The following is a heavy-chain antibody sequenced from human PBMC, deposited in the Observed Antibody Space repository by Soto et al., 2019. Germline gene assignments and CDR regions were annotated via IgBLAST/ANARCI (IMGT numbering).Heavy chain of an antibody. CDR3: AREPDSGYDRRFFDY. Sequence: ASVKVSCKASGGTFSSYTISWVRQAPGQGLEWMGRIIPILGIANYAQKFQGRVTITADKSTSTAYMELSSLRSEDTAMYYCAREPDSGYDRRFFDYWGQGTLVTVSS. CDR1: GGTFSSYT. CDR2: IIPILGIA. J-gene: IGHJ4*02. V-gene: IGHV1-69*04. D-gene: IGHD5-12*01.